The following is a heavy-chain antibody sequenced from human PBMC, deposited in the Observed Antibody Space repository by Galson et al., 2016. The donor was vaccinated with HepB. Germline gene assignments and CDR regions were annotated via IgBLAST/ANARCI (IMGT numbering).Heavy chain of an antibody. CDR1: GFTFSSCW. CDR3: ARGANRGRPFDY. D-gene: IGHD3-10*01. J-gene: IGHJ4*02. CDR2: VKRDGSER. Sequence: SLRLSCAASGFTFSSCWMSWVRQAPGKGLEWVANVKRDGSERYYVDSVKGRFTISRDNAKNSLFLQMNSLRDEDTAVYYCARGANRGRPFDYWGQGTLVTVSS. V-gene: IGHV3-7*03.